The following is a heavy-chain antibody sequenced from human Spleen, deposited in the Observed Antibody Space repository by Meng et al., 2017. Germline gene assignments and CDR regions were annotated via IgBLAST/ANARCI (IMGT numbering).Heavy chain of an antibody. CDR1: GKTFTGYY. CDR2: INPKSGDT. D-gene: IGHD6-25*01. CDR3: ARDEDISAAGKLFGDY. Sequence: VALVHSGDEVKKPGASVQVSCKASGKTFTGYYLHWVRRAPGQGLEWMGRINPKSGDTHYAQKFQARVTMTGDTSISTAYMELSGLRSDDTAMYYCARDEDISAAGKLFGDYWGQGTLVTVSS. V-gene: IGHV1-2*06. J-gene: IGHJ4*02.